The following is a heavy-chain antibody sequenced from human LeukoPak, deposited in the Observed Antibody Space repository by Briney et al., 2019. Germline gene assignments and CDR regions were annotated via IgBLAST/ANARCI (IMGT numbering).Heavy chain of an antibody. J-gene: IGHJ5*02. CDR3: ARVVDDCSGGSCYSDWFDP. V-gene: IGHV1-18*01. CDR2: ISAYNGNT. D-gene: IGHD2-15*01. CDR1: GYTFTSYG. Sequence: ASVKVFCKASGYTFTSYGISWVRQAPGQGLEWMGWISAYNGNTNYAQKLQGRVTMTTDTSTSTAYMELRSLRSDDTAVYYCARVVDDCSGGSCYSDWFDPWGQGTLVTVSS.